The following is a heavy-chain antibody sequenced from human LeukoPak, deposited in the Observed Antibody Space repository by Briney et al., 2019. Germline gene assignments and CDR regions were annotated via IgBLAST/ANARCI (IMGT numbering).Heavy chain of an antibody. J-gene: IGHJ4*02. D-gene: IGHD6-13*01. CDR2: INPSGGST. CDR1: GYTLTSYY. CDR3: ARAVIAADYFDY. V-gene: IGHV1-46*01. Sequence: GASVKVSCKASGYTLTSYYMHWVRQAPGQGLEWMGIINPSGGSTSYAQKFQGRVTMTRDTSTSTVYMELSSLRSEDTAVYYCARAVIAADYFDYWGQGTLVTVSS.